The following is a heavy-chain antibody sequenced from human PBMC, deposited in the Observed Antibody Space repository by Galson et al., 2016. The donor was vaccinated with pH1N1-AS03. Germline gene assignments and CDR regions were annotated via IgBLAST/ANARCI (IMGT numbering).Heavy chain of an antibody. CDR1: GFTFSSHG. CDR3: ARDRHYYEYIWGTYRYDWYFDL. CDR2: IWHDGSEK. J-gene: IGHJ2*01. V-gene: IGHV3-33*01. Sequence: SLRLSCAASGFTFSSHGMHWVRQTPGKGLEWVAVIWHDGSEKYYADSVKGRFTISRDNSKNTLYLQMNSLRAEDTAVYYCARDRHYYEYIWGTYRYDWYFDLWGRGTLVTVSS. D-gene: IGHD3-16*02.